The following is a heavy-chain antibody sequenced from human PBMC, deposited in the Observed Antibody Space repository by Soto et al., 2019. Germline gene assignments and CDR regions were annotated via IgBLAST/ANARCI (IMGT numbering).Heavy chain of an antibody. CDR2: ISAYNGNT. CDR1: GYTVTSYS. D-gene: IGHD2-21*01. Sequence: GASVKASCNASGYTVTSYSISWKREAPGQGLEWMGWISAYNGNTKYAQKLQGRLPMTTDTSTSTAYMGLRRLRSEAMAVYYCARYWAAYNFESWGQGPLVTVS. J-gene: IGHJ4*02. CDR3: ARYWAAYNFES. V-gene: IGHV1-18*03.